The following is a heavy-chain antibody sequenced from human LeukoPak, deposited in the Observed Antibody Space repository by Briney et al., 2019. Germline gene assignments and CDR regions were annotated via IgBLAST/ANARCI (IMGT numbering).Heavy chain of an antibody. J-gene: IGHJ6*02. Sequence: SETLSLTCAVYGGSFSGYYWSWIRQPPGKGLEWIGEINHSGSTNYNPSLKSRVTISVDTSKSQFSLKLSSVTAADTAVYYCARVYCSGGSCYRGRYYGMDVWGQGTTVTVSS. CDR1: GGSFSGYY. CDR2: INHSGST. D-gene: IGHD2-15*01. CDR3: ARVYCSGGSCYRGRYYGMDV. V-gene: IGHV4-34*01.